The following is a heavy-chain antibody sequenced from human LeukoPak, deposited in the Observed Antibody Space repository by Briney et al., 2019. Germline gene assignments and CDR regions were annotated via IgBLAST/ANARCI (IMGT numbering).Heavy chain of an antibody. CDR2: INPNSGGA. CDR3: ARDSGGYPDY. V-gene: IGHV1-2*02. J-gene: IGHJ4*02. CDR1: GYTFTGYY. D-gene: IGHD3-22*01. Sequence: ASVKVSCKTSGYTFTGYYLHWVRQAPGQGLEWTGWINPNSGGANYAQKFQGRVTMTRDTSISTAYMELSSPRSDDTAFYYCARDSGGYPDYWGQGTLVTVSS.